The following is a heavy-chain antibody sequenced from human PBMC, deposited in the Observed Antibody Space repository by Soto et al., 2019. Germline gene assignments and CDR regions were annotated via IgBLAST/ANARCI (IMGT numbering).Heavy chain of an antibody. CDR2: LSGSGGTT. V-gene: IGHV3-23*01. CDR3: AKQRAGYGSGSDTYYFDF. CDR1: GCTFNTYA. D-gene: IGHD3-10*01. J-gene: IGHJ4*02. Sequence: EVQLLESGGGLVQPGGSLRLSCSTSGCTFNTYAMNWVRQAPGKGLEWVSALSGSGGTTYYADSVRGRFTISRDNSKTTLFLQMNSLRAEDTALYYCAKQRAGYGSGSDTYYFDFWGQGTLVTVSS.